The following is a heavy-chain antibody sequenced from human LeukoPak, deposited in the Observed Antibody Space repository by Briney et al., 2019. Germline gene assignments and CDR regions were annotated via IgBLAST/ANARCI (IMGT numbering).Heavy chain of an antibody. CDR3: ARAPLVATNYFDY. V-gene: IGHV3-30-3*01. D-gene: IGHD5-12*01. CDR1: GYTFSSYA. Sequence: SCKASGYTFSSYAMHWVRQAPGKGLEWVAVISYDGSNKYYADSVKGRFTISRDNSKNTLYLQMNSLRAEDTAVYYCARAPLVATNYFDYWGQRTLVTVSS. J-gene: IGHJ4*02. CDR2: ISYDGSNK.